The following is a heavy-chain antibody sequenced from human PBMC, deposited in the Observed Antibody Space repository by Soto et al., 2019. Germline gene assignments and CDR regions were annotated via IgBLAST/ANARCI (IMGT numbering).Heavy chain of an antibody. D-gene: IGHD4-17*01. CDR1: GFTFSSYS. J-gene: IGHJ4*02. V-gene: IGHV3-21*01. Sequence: EVQLVESGGGLVKPGGSLRLSCAASGFTFSSYSMNWVRQSPGKGLEWVSSISSSSSYIYYADSVKGRFTISRDNAKNTLYLKMNSLRAEDTAVYYGARAGHYGDYVENYWGQGTLVTVSS. CDR2: ISSSSSYI. CDR3: ARAGHYGDYVENY.